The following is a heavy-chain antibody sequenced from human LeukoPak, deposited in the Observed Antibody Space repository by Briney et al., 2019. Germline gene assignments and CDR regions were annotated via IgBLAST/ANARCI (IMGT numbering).Heavy chain of an antibody. J-gene: IGHJ6*02. Sequence: GGSLRLSCAASGFTFGNYWMSWVRQAPGKGLEWVANIKEDGSEKYYVDSVKGRFTISRDNARNSLYLQMNSLRAEDTAVYYCARKESAYYYYAMDVWGQGTTVTVSS. CDR3: ARKESAYYYYAMDV. D-gene: IGHD5-24*01. CDR1: GFTFGNYW. CDR2: IKEDGSEK. V-gene: IGHV3-7*01.